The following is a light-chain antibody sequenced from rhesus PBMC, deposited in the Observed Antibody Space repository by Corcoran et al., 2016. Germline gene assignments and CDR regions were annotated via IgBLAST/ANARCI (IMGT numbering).Light chain of an antibody. CDR1: SSDVGAYNY. Sequence: QAAPTQPPSVSGSPGQSVTISCTGTSSDVGAYNYVAWYQQHPGKAPNVMIYAVSTRPSGVSDRFSGSKSGNTASLTISGLQAEDEADYYCCSYTSTHTFSFGGGTRLTVL. J-gene: IGLJ1*01. CDR3: CSYTSTHTFS. V-gene: IGLV2S7*01. CDR2: AVS.